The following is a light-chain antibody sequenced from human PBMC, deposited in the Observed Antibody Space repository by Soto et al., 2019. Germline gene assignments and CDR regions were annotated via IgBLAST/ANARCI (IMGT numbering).Light chain of an antibody. CDR2: DAS. J-gene: IGKJ4*01. V-gene: IGKV3-11*01. CDR1: QSVSRY. Sequence: EIVLTQSPDTLSLSPGERATLSCRASQSVSRYLAWYQQKPGQTPRLLIYDASNRAAGIPARFSGSGSGTDFTLTISSLEPEDFAVYYCQQRSNWPLTFGGGTKVDIK. CDR3: QQRSNWPLT.